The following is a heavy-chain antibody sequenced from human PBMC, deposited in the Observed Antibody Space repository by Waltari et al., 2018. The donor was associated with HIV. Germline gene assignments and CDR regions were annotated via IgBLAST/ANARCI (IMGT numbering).Heavy chain of an antibody. CDR2: NRNKVNGYHT. D-gene: IGHD3-10*01. CDR1: GFPFVAFS. V-gene: IGHV3-72*01. Sequence: EVQLVESGGALLRPAGASQLSAPPSGFPFVAFSWSWVRRGPGKGLEWRGGNRNKVNGYHTESAESVMGRGTFLRDDSANSLFMQMNRLKRADSAVYYGVRGPQVGQYYGGLDVWGRGTTVTVSS. CDR3: VRGPQVGQYYGGLDV. J-gene: IGHJ6*02.